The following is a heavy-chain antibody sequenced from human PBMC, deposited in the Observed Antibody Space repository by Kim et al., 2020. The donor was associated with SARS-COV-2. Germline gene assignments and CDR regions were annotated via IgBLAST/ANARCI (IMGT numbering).Heavy chain of an antibody. D-gene: IGHD1-26*01. Sequence: SETLSLTCTVSGGSITISNYHWGWIRQPPGKGLEWIGSIYYSGTTYYNPSLKSRVTISVDTSKNQFSLKLNSVTAADTAVYYCGFSGNYYYFDYWGQGTLVTVSS. J-gene: IGHJ4*02. CDR2: IYYSGTT. V-gene: IGHV4-39*01. CDR3: GFSGNYYYFDY. CDR1: GGSITISNYH.